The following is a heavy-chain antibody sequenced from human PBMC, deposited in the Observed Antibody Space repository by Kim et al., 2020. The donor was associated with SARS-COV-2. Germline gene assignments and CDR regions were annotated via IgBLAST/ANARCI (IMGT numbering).Heavy chain of an antibody. J-gene: IGHJ6*02. D-gene: IGHD3-22*01. CDR3: AKDLDTMIVVYYGMDV. Sequence: GGSLRLSCAASGFTFSSYAMHWVRQAPGKGLEWVAVIWYDGSNKYYADSVKGRFTISRDNSKNTLYLQMNSLRAEDTAVYYCAKDLDTMIVVYYGMDVWGQGTTVTVSS. CDR2: IWYDGSNK. CDR1: GFTFSSYA. V-gene: IGHV3-33*06.